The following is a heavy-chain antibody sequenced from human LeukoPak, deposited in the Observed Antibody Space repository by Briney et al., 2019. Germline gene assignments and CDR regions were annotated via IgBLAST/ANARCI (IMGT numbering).Heavy chain of an antibody. Sequence: GGSLRLACAASGLILSSYAMSWARHPPGRGMEWVSAISETGNTYHAASVKGRLNISRGNSNNTLFLQLNRPRPAGAAVSYRAKAPVTTCRGACCYPFDYWGRGALVTVSS. CDR1: GLILSSYA. V-gene: IGHV3-23*01. CDR3: AKAPVTTCRGACCYPFDY. D-gene: IGHD2-15*01. J-gene: IGHJ4*02. CDR2: ISETGNT.